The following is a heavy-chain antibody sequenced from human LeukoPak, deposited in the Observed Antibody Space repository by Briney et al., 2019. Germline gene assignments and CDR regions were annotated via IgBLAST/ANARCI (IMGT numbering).Heavy chain of an antibody. Sequence: GASVKVSCKASGYTFTSYGISWVRQAPGQGLEWMGWISAYNGNTNYAQKLQGRVTMTTDTSTSTAYMELRSLRSDDTAVYYCARDSNGSTHNNGAFDIWGQGTMVTVSS. J-gene: IGHJ3*02. CDR3: ARDSNGSTHNNGAFDI. CDR1: GYTFTSYG. V-gene: IGHV1-18*01. D-gene: IGHD2-2*01. CDR2: ISAYNGNT.